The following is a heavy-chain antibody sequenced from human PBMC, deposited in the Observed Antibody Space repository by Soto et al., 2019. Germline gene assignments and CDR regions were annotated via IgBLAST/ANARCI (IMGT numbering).Heavy chain of an antibody. J-gene: IGHJ5*02. V-gene: IGHV3-23*01. Sequence: VGSLRLSCAASGFTFSSYAMSWVRQAPGKGLEWVSAISGSGGSTYYADSVKGRFTISRDNSKNTLYLQMNSLRAEDTAVYYCAKGIAVALYNWFDPWGQGTLVTRLL. CDR1: GFTFSSYA. CDR3: AKGIAVALYNWFDP. D-gene: IGHD6-19*01. CDR2: ISGSGGST.